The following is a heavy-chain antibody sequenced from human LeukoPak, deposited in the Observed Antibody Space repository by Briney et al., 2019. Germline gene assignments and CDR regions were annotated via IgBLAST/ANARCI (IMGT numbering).Heavy chain of an antibody. CDR3: ARGFDYYDSSGYYRIDAFDI. D-gene: IGHD3-22*01. V-gene: IGHV4-61*01. CDR1: GGSISSSNW. Sequence: SGTLSLTCAVSGGSISSSNWWSWIRQPPGKGLEWIGYIYYSGSTNYNPSLKSRVTISVDTSKNQFSLKLSSVTAADTAVYYCARGFDYYDSSGYYRIDAFDIWGQGTMVTVSS. J-gene: IGHJ3*02. CDR2: IYYSGST.